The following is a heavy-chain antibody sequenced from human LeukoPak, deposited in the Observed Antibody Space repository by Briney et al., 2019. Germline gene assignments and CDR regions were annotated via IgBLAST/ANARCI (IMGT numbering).Heavy chain of an antibody. Sequence: SETLSLTCTVSGGYISSYYWSWIRQPPGKGPEWIGYIYYSGSTNYNPSLKSRVTISVDTSKNQFSLKLSSVTAADTAVYYCARGGYWGQGTLVTVSS. CDR2: IYYSGST. CDR3: ARGGY. V-gene: IGHV4-59*01. J-gene: IGHJ4*02. CDR1: GGYISSYY.